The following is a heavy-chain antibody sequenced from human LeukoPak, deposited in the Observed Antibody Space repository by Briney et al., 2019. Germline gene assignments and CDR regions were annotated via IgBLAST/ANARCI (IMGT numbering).Heavy chain of an antibody. CDR1: GGSFSGYY. V-gene: IGHV4-34*01. Sequence: SETLSLTCAVYGGSFSGYYWSWIRQPPGKGLEWIGEINHSGSTNYNPSLKSRVTISVDTSKNQFSLKLSSVAAADTAVYYCARHYDGYCYYGLDVWGQGTTVTVSS. D-gene: IGHD3-22*01. CDR3: ARHYDGYCYYGLDV. CDR2: INHSGST. J-gene: IGHJ6*02.